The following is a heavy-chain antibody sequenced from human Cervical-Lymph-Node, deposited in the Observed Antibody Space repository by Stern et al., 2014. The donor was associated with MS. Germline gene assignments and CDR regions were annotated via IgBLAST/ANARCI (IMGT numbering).Heavy chain of an antibody. V-gene: IGHV1-18*04. CDR1: GYTFSSYG. J-gene: IGHJ4*02. CDR3: AREAYSGSDY. D-gene: IGHD4-11*01. Sequence: QMQLVQSGAEVKKPGASVKVSCKTSGYTFSSYGISWVRQAPGQGLEWMGWISVYNGNANYAQKFQGRLIMTTDTSTSTAFMELMSLMSDDTAVYYCAREAYSGSDYWGQGTLVTVSS. CDR2: ISVYNGNA.